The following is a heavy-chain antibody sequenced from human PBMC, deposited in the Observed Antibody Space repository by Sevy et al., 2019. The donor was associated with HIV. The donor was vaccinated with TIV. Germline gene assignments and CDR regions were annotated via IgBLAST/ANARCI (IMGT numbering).Heavy chain of an antibody. D-gene: IGHD1-1*01. Sequence: SETLSLTCTVSGDSVSSYFWTWIRQPPGKGLEWIGNIYYTGNTNYNPSLKSRVTMSLDTSKKRFSLRLSSVTAADTAIYFCARDSTTRPRVLDYWGQGTLVTVSS. CDR3: ARDSTTRPRVLDY. CDR1: GDSVSSYF. CDR2: IYYTGNT. V-gene: IGHV4-59*02. J-gene: IGHJ4*02.